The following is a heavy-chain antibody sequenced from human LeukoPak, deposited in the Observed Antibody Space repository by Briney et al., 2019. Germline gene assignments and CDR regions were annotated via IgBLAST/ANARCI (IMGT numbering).Heavy chain of an antibody. CDR2: NNPISGGT. J-gene: IGHJ6*03. D-gene: IGHD2-21*02. V-gene: IGHV1-2*02. CDR1: RYTFTGYY. CDR3: ARGDPYCGGDCYHYYYYYMDV. Sequence: ASVKVSCKASRYTFTGYYMDWVRQAPGQGLEWRGWNNPISGGTNYAQKFQGRVTMTRDTSISTAYMELSRLRSDDTAVYYCARGDPYCGGDCYHYYYYYMDVWGKGTTVTVSS.